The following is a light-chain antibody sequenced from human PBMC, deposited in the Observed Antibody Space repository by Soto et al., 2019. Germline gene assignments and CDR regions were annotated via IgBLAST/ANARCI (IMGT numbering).Light chain of an antibody. CDR3: STYTGSNTPYV. V-gene: IGLV2-14*01. J-gene: IGLJ1*01. CDR2: QVS. CDR1: TNDIGNYNY. Sequence: QSVLTRPASVSGSPGPSISITRTGATNDIGNYNYFSWYQQQPGKAPKLIIYQVSNRPSGVSNRFSGSKSGNTASLTISGLQADDEADYYCSTYTGSNTPYVFGTGTKVTVL.